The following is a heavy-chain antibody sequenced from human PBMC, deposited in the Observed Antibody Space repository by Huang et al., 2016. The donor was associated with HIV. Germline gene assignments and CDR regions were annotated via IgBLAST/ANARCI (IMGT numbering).Heavy chain of an antibody. CDR2: ISYDAKTK. J-gene: IGHJ4*02. Sequence: QVQLVESGGGVVQPGRSLRIVCAASGVTFSSYGMHWVRQAPGKVLEVVAFISYDAKTKYYADVVKGRFSISRDNSKTTVYLQLNSLRVEDTAVYYCAKGGSAAAVLDFWGQGTLVTVSS. D-gene: IGHD6-13*01. CDR3: AKGGSAAAVLDF. CDR1: GVTFSSYG. V-gene: IGHV3-30*18.